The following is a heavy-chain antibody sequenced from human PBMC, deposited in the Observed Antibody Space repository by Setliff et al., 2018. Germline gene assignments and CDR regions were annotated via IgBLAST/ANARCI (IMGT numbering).Heavy chain of an antibody. CDR3: ARERTTNWEGYYFDY. V-gene: IGHV1-69*10. J-gene: IGHJ4*02. D-gene: IGHD7-27*01. Sequence: VSCKASGGTFSSYAISWVRQAPGQGLEWMGGIIPILGIANYAQKFQGRVTITADESTSTAYMELSSLRSEDTAVYYCARERTTNWEGYYFDYWGQGTLVTVSS. CDR1: GGTFSSYA. CDR2: IIPILGIA.